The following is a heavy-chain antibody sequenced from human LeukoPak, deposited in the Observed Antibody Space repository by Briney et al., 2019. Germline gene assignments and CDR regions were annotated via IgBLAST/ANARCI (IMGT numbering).Heavy chain of an antibody. CDR3: ARATASNRFDP. V-gene: IGHV3-7*01. D-gene: IGHD5-18*01. CDR2: IKEDGSEK. J-gene: IGHJ5*02. Sequence: GGSLRLSCAASGFTYSAYWMSWVRQAPGKGLEWVANIKEDGSEKYYVDSVKGRFTISRDNAKNSLYLQMNSLRAEDTAVYYCARATASNRFDPLGQGTLVTVSS. CDR1: GFTYSAYW.